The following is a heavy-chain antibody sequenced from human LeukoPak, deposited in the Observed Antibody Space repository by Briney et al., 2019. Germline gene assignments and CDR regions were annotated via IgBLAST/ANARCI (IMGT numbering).Heavy chain of an antibody. J-gene: IGHJ4*02. Sequence: GGSLRLSCPASGFTFSSYAMHWVRQAPGKGLEWVAVISYDGSNKYYADSVKGRFTISRDNSKNTLYLQMNSLRAEDTAVYYCARDGGVRGVSRGYYFDYWGQGTLVTVSS. D-gene: IGHD3-10*01. CDR1: GFTFSSYA. CDR2: ISYDGSNK. CDR3: ARDGGVRGVSRGYYFDY. V-gene: IGHV3-30-3*01.